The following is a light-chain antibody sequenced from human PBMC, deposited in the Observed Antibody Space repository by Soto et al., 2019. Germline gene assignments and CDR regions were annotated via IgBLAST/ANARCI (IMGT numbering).Light chain of an antibody. CDR3: QQYGYSRT. CDR2: GSS. V-gene: IGKV3-20*01. Sequence: DIVLTQSPGTLPLSVGDRATLSSRASQTLSSRHLAWYQRQPRQAPRLLIYGSSSRATDIPDRLSGGGSGTDFTLTIRTLEPEDFAIYYCQQYGYSRTFGQGTKVDIK. J-gene: IGKJ1*01. CDR1: QTLSSRH.